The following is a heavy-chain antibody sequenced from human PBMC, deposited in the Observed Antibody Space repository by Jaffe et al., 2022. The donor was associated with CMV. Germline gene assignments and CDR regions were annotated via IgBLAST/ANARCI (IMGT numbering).Heavy chain of an antibody. J-gene: IGHJ6*02. V-gene: IGHV3-21*01. CDR1: GFTFSSYS. D-gene: IGHD6-13*01. CDR2: ISSSSSYI. Sequence: EVQLVESGGGLVKPGGSLRLSCAASGFTFSSYSMNWVRQAPGKGLEWVSSISSSSSYIYYADSVKGRFTISRDNAKNSLYLQMNSLRAEDTAVYYCARSPLAAAGNGMDVWGQGTTVTVSS. CDR3: ARSPLAAAGNGMDV.